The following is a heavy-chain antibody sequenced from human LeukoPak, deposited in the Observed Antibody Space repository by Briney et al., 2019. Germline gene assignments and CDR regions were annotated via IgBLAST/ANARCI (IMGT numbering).Heavy chain of an antibody. V-gene: IGHV3-43*02. CDR1: GFTFDDYA. Sequence: GGSLRLSCTAAGFTFDDYAIHWVRQAPGKGLEWVSLISGDGGSTYYADSVKGRFTISRDNSKNSLYLQMNSLRTEDTALYYCAKDPATRDGHGAWFDPWGQGTLVTVSS. D-gene: IGHD5-24*01. CDR2: ISGDGGST. J-gene: IGHJ5*02. CDR3: AKDPATRDGHGAWFDP.